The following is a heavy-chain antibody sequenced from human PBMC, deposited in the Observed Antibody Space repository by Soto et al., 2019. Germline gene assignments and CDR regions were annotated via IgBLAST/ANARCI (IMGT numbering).Heavy chain of an antibody. J-gene: IGHJ4*02. Sequence: ASVKVSCKASGYTFTSYAMHWVRQAPGQRLEWMGWINAGNGNTKYSQKFQGRVTITRDTSASTAYMELSSLRSEDTAVYYCARDVKSRTAYYDFWSGYYTFLYWGQGTLVIVSS. CDR2: INAGNGNT. CDR1: GYTFTSYA. V-gene: IGHV1-3*01. D-gene: IGHD3-3*01. CDR3: ARDVKSRTAYYDFWSGYYTFLY.